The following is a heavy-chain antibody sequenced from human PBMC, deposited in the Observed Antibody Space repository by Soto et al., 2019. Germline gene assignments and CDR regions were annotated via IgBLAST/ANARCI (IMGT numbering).Heavy chain of an antibody. V-gene: IGHV4-59*01. Sequence: SETLSLTCTVSGASINSAYWSWIRQSPGKGLEYLGYIYYSGSNNFDPSLKSRVSVSVDTSKNQVSLRLRSVTAADTAVYYCARGPGITISGVVLNGLDVWGQGTTVTVSS. D-gene: IGHD3-3*01. CDR1: GASINSAY. J-gene: IGHJ6*02. CDR2: IYYSGSN. CDR3: ARGPGITISGVVLNGLDV.